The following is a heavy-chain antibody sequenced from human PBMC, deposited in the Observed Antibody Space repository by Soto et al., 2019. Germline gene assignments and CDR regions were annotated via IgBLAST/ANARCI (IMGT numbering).Heavy chain of an antibody. V-gene: IGHV3-23*01. D-gene: IGHD2-8*01. Sequence: GGSLRLSCAASGFTFSSYAMSWVRQAPGKGLEWVSAISGSGGSTYYADSVKGRFTISRDNSKNTLYLQMNSLRAEDTAVYYCAKDKYCTNGVCYLWSHWGRGTLVTVSS. CDR3: AKDKYCTNGVCYLWSH. CDR1: GFTFSSYA. CDR2: ISGSGGST. J-gene: IGHJ4*02.